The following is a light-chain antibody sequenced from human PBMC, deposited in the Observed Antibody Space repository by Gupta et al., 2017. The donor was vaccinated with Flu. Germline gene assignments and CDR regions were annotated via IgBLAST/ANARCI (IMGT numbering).Light chain of an antibody. CDR2: GNN. CDR3: QSYDSSRSGSV. CDR1: SSILGAGYD. J-gene: IGLJ3*02. Sequence: QSGLTQPPSVSGAPGQRLTISCTGSSSILGAGYDVHWYQQHPGTTPKLLLYGNNHRPSGVPDRFSGSKSGTSASLAITGLQAEDEADYYCQSYDSSRSGSVFGGGTKLTVL. V-gene: IGLV1-40*01.